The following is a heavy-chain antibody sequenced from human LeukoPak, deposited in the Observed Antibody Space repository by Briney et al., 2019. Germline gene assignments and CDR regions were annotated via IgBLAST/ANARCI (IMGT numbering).Heavy chain of an antibody. CDR2: IYPGDSDT. CDR1: GYSFSTYW. CDR3: ARTMANALDI. J-gene: IGHJ3*02. V-gene: IGHV5-51*01. Sequence: GESLKISCKGSGYSFSTYWIGWVRQMPGKGLEWMGIIYPGDSDTKYSPSFQGQVTISADKSIRTAYLQWSSLKASDTAMYYCARTMANALDIWGQGTMVTVSS. D-gene: IGHD5-24*01.